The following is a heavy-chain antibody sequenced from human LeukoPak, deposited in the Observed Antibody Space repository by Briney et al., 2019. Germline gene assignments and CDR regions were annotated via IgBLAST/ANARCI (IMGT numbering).Heavy chain of an antibody. CDR3: ARGDYYGSGGTIDY. CDR1: GFTFSSYA. CDR2: VSYDGSNK. V-gene: IGHV3-30-3*01. J-gene: IGHJ4*02. D-gene: IGHD3-10*01. Sequence: PGGSLRLSCAASGFTFSSYAMHWVRQAPGKGLEWVAVVSYDGSNKYYADSVKGRFTISRDNSKNTLYLQMNSLRAEDTAVYYCARGDYYGSGGTIDYWGQGTLVTVSS.